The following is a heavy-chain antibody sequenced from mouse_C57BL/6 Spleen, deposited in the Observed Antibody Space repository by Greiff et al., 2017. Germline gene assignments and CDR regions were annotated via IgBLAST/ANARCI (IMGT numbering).Heavy chain of an antibody. Sequence: QVQLKQSGAELVKPGASVKMSCKASGYTFTTYPIEWMKQNHGKSLEWIGNFHPYNDDTKYNEKFKGKATLTVEKSSSTVYLELSRLTSDDSAVYYCATYDYDGAWFAYWGQGTLVTVSA. CDR3: ATYDYDGAWFAY. CDR2: FHPYNDDT. CDR1: GYTFTTYP. V-gene: IGHV1-47*01. J-gene: IGHJ3*01. D-gene: IGHD2-4*01.